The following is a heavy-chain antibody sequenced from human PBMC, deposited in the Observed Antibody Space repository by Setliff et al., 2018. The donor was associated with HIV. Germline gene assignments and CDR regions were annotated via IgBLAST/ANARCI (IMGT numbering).Heavy chain of an antibody. CDR2: IYGSGNT. V-gene: IGHV4-4*07. Sequence: LSLTCTISGGSISSDHWSWIRQPAGEGLEWIGRIYGSGNTNYNPSLKSRVTMSLDTSKNQFSLKLSSVTAADTAVYYCARISRGSFDYWGQGTQVTVSS. CDR3: ARISRGSFDY. J-gene: IGHJ4*02. D-gene: IGHD2-15*01. CDR1: GGSISSDH.